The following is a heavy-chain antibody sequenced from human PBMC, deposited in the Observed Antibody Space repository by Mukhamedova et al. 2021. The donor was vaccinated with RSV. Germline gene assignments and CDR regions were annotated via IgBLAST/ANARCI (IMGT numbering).Heavy chain of an antibody. J-gene: IGHJ4*02. CDR3: ARGRGDY. Sequence: TNYNPSLKSRVTISVDTSKNQFSLKLSSVTAADTAVYYCARGRGDYWGQGTLVTVSS. V-gene: IGHV4-34*01. CDR2: T.